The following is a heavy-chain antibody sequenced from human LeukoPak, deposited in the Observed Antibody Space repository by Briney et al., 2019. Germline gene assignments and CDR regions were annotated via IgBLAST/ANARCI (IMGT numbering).Heavy chain of an antibody. Sequence: GVLRLSCAASGFTVSSNYMSWVRQAPGKGLEWVSVIYSGGSTYYADSVKGRFTISRDNSKNTLYLQMNSLRAEDTAVYYCARDAYNNDAFDIWGQGTMVTVSS. J-gene: IGHJ3*02. CDR3: ARDAYNNDAFDI. CDR2: IYSGGST. D-gene: IGHD1-14*01. CDR1: GFTVSSNY. V-gene: IGHV3-53*01.